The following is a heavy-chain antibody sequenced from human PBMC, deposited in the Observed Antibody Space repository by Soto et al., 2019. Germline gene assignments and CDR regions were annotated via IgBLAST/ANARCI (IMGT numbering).Heavy chain of an antibody. Sequence: QVQLVESGGGVVQPGWSLRLSCVTSGFTFSDYAMHWVRQAPGKGLEWVAVIRPDGSNRYYADSVKSRFTISRDISKNTLYLQMSSLRADDAAVYFCARVGRPQHLLTGFDNWGQGTLVTVSS. CDR3: ARVGRPQHLLTGFDN. CDR2: IRPDGSNR. D-gene: IGHD3-16*01. V-gene: IGHV3-33*01. J-gene: IGHJ5*02. CDR1: GFTFSDYA.